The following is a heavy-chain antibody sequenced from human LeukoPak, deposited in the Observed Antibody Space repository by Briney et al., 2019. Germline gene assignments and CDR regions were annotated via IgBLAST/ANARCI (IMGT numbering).Heavy chain of an antibody. V-gene: IGHV3-23*01. CDR3: APYQHCPIY. CDR1: GFTFSSYA. Sequence: GGSLRLSCAASGFTFSSYAMSWVRQAPGKGLEWVSTVGGSGTNTFFADSVKGRFTISRDNSKNTLYLQMNSLRAEDTAVYYCAPYQHCPIYWGQGTLVTVSS. CDR2: VGGSGTNT. J-gene: IGHJ4*02. D-gene: IGHD2-2*01.